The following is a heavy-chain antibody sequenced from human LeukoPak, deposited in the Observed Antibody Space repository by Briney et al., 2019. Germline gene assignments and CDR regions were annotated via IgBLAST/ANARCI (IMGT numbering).Heavy chain of an antibody. CDR1: GFTVSSNY. Sequence: QPGGSLRLSCAASGFTVSSNYMSWVRQAPGKGLEWVSVIYRGGSTDSADSVKGRFTISRDNSKNTLYLQMNSLRAEDTAVYYCALQNDSSPFDYWGQGTLVTVSS. V-gene: IGHV3-53*01. J-gene: IGHJ4*02. D-gene: IGHD3-22*01. CDR3: ALQNDSSPFDY. CDR2: IYRGGST.